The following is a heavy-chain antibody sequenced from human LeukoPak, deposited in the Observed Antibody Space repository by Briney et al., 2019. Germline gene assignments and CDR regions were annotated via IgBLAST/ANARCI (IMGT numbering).Heavy chain of an antibody. CDR1: GFTFSSYA. CDR3: AKVASLFTSTSGVRGGFDY. CDR2: ISGSGGNT. J-gene: IGHJ4*02. Sequence: PGGSLRLSCTASGFTFSSYAMSWVRQAPGKGLEWVSAISGSGGNTYYADSVKGRFTISRDNSKNTLYLQMNSLRAEDTANYYCAKVASLFTSTSGVRGGFDYWGQGTLVTVSS. V-gene: IGHV3-23*01. D-gene: IGHD2-2*01.